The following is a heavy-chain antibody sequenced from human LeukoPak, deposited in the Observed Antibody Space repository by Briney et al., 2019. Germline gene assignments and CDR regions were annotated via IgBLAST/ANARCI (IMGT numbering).Heavy chain of an antibody. Sequence: SVKVSCKASGGTFSSYDISWVRQAPGQGLEWMGGIIPMLGTPNYAQKFQGRVTITADKSTSTAYMDLSSLRSEDTAVYYCASGATDIVVVPATLRNYYFDYWGQGTLVTVPS. J-gene: IGHJ4*02. D-gene: IGHD2-2*01. V-gene: IGHV1-69*06. CDR1: GGTFSSYD. CDR3: ASGATDIVVVPATLRNYYFDY. CDR2: IIPMLGTP.